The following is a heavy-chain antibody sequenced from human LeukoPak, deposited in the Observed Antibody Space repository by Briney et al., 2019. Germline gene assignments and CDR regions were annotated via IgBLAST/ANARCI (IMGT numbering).Heavy chain of an antibody. Sequence: MSSETLSLTCAVYGGSFSGYYWSRIRQPPGKGLEWIGEINHSGSTNYNPSLKSRVTISVDTSKNQFSLKLSSVTAADTAVYYCARHSFGGRYYYYMDVWGKGTTVTISS. CDR2: INHSGST. D-gene: IGHD3-10*01. CDR1: GGSFSGYY. V-gene: IGHV4-34*01. J-gene: IGHJ6*03. CDR3: ARHSFGGRYYYYMDV.